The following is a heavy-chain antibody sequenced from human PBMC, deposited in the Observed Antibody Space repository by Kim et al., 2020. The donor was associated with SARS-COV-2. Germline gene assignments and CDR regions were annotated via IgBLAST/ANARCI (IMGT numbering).Heavy chain of an antibody. CDR3: ARHKGIRHMIVVVEGWFDP. D-gene: IGHD3-22*01. J-gene: IGHJ5*02. CDR1: GGSISSSSYY. V-gene: IGHV4-39*01. Sequence: SETLSLTCTDSGGSISSSSYYWGWIRQPPGKGLEWIGSIYYSGSTYYNPSLKSRVTISVDTSKNQFSLKLSSVTAADTAVYYCARHKGIRHMIVVVEGWFDPWGQGTLVTVSS. CDR2: IYYSGST.